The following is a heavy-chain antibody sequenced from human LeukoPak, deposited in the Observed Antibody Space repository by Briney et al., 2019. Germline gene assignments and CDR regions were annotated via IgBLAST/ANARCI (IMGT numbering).Heavy chain of an antibody. CDR2: INTNTGNP. D-gene: IGHD3-22*01. J-gene: IGHJ4*02. CDR3: ARVDSGWYYDSSGYYNTCDY. CDR1: GYTFTSYA. Sequence: TSVKVSCKASGYTFTSYAMNWVRQAPGQGLEWMGWINTNTGNPTYAQRFTGRFVFSLDTSVSTAYLQISSLKAEDTAVYYCARVDSGWYYDSSGYYNTCDYWGQGTLVTVSS. V-gene: IGHV7-4-1*02.